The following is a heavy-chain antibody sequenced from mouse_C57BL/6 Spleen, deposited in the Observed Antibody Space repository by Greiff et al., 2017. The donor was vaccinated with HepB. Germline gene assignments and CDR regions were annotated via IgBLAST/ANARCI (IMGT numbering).Heavy chain of an antibody. CDR2: ISNLAYSI. D-gene: IGHD1-1*01. J-gene: IGHJ1*03. CDR3: ARITTVVDWYCDV. Sequence: EVQLVESGGGLVQPGGSLKLSCAASGFTFSDYGMAWVRQAPRKGPEWVAFISNLAYSIYYADTVTGRFPISRENAKNTLYLAMSSLGSEDTAMYYCARITTVVDWYCDVWGTGTTVAVSS. V-gene: IGHV5-15*01. CDR1: GFTFSDYG.